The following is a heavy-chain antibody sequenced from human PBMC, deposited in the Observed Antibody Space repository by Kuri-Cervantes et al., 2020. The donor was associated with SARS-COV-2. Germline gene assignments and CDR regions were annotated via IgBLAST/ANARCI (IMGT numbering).Heavy chain of an antibody. D-gene: IGHD3-3*01. CDR3: VKGGARITNSGVVIANWFDP. CDR2: VNHRGSA. Sequence: GSLRLSCAVYGESFSGYYWTWIRQSPGKGLEWIGEVNHRGSADYNPSLKSRVTISVDTSKNQFSLKLSSVTAADTALYYCVKGGARITNSGVVIANWFDPWGQGTLVTVSS. J-gene: IGHJ5*02. CDR1: GESFSGYY. V-gene: IGHV4-34*01.